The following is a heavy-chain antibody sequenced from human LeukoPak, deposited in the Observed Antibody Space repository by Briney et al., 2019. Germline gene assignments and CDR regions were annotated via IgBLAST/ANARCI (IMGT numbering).Heavy chain of an antibody. CDR3: ASSPGYCSSTSCYVRPGWFDP. Sequence: ASVKVSCKASGGTFSSYAISWVRQAPGQGLEWMGGIIPIFGTANYAQKFQGRVTITTDESTSTAYMELSSLRSEDTAVCYCASSPGYCSSTSCYVRPGWFDPWGQGTLVTVSS. D-gene: IGHD2-2*01. J-gene: IGHJ5*02. CDR1: GGTFSSYA. CDR2: IIPIFGTA. V-gene: IGHV1-69*05.